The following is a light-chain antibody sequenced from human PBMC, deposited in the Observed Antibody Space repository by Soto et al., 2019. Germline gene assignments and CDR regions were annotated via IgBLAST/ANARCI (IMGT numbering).Light chain of an antibody. V-gene: IGKV1-5*01. CDR3: QEYNTWLIS. J-gene: IGKJ5*01. Sequence: IRMNQSASTLSASIGDRVTITCRASQGIAIWLSWYQQKPGKAPNLIIYDASNLKSGVPSRFSGSGSGTEFTLAICSLQPEDFALYYCQEYNTWLISFAEGTRLEIK. CDR1: QGIAIW. CDR2: DAS.